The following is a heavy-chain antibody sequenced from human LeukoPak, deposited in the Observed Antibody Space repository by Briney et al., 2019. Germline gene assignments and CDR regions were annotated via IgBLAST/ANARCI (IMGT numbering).Heavy chain of an antibody. Sequence: ASVKVSCKASGYTFTGYYMHGVRQAPGQGLEWMGRINPNSGGTNYAQKFQGRVTMTRDTPISTAYMELSRLRSDDTAVYYCARDPTPSSPRLAFFDNWFDPWGQGTLVTVSS. CDR3: ARDPTPSSPRLAFFDNWFDP. D-gene: IGHD6-13*01. CDR1: GYTFTGYY. J-gene: IGHJ5*02. V-gene: IGHV1-2*06. CDR2: INPNSGGT.